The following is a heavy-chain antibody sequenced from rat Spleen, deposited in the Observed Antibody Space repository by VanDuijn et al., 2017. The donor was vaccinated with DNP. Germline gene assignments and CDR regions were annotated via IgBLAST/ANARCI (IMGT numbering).Heavy chain of an antibody. CDR2: TSYDGGST. Sequence: EVQLVESGGGLVQPGRSLKISCVASEFTFSRSDVAWVRQAPTKGLEWVAATSYDGGSTYYRDSVKGRFTISRDNAKSTLYLQMNSLRSEDMATYYCARHGRRVFDYWGQGVMVTVSS. D-gene: IGHD1-11*01. CDR3: ARHGRRVFDY. CDR1: EFTFSRSD. V-gene: IGHV5-7*01. J-gene: IGHJ2*01.